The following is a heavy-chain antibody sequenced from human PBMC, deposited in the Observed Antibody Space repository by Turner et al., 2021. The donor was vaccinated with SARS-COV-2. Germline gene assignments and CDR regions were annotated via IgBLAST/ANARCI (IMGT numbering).Heavy chain of an antibody. J-gene: IGHJ6*03. CDR3: ASPRDYYYYMDV. Sequence: QVQLVQSGAEVKKPGASVKVSCKASVYTFTGNYMHWVRQAPGQGVELMGWFNPNSSGTNYAQKFQGRITMTRDTSISTAYIELSRRRSDDTAVYYCASPRDYYYYMDVWGKGTTVTVSS. V-gene: IGHV1-2*02. CDR1: VYTFTGNY. CDR2: FNPNSSGT.